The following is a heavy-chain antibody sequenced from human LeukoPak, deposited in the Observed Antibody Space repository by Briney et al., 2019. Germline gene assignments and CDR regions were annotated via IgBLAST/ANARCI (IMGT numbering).Heavy chain of an antibody. CDR3: AKEDDEQWLVPSFDY. CDR2: ISGSGGST. D-gene: IGHD6-19*01. J-gene: IGHJ4*02. Sequence: GGSLRLSCAASGFTFSSYSMNWVRQAPGKGLEWVSAISGSGGSTYYADSVKGRFTISRHNSKNTLYLQMNSLRAEDTAVYYCAKEDDEQWLVPSFDYWGQGTLVTVSS. V-gene: IGHV3-23*01. CDR1: GFTFSSYS.